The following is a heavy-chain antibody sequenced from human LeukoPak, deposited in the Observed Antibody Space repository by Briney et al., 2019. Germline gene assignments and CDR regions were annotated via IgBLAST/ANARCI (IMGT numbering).Heavy chain of an antibody. CDR3: AILSWDGRGSFY. CDR2: IRSGGENT. V-gene: IGHV3-23*01. D-gene: IGHD2/OR15-2a*01. Sequence: GGSLRLSCAASGFTFSTYSMSWVRQAPGKGLEWASAIRSGGENTYYADSVRGRFTISRDNSRGTLSLQMNSLRAEDTAVYFCAILSWDGRGSFYWGQGTLATVSS. CDR1: GFTFSTYS. J-gene: IGHJ4*02.